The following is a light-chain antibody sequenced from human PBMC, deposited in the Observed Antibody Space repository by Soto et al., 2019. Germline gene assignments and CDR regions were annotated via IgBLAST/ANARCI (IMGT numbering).Light chain of an antibody. V-gene: IGLV1-47*01. CDR2: RSN. CDR3: AAWDDSLTGHFV. CDR1: SSNIGNNF. J-gene: IGLJ1*01. Sequence: SVRTQAPSASGAPGQRVAISCSGSSSNIGNNFVYWYQQLPGTAPKLLIYRSNQRRSGVPDRFSGSKSGTSASLAISGLRSDDEADYYCAAWDDSLTGHFVFGAGTKVTV.